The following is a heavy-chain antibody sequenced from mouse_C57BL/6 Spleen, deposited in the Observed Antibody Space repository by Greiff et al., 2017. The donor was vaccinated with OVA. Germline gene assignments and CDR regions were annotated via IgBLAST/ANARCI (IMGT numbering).Heavy chain of an antibody. CDR3: AREEATVLDY. CDR1: GYAFSSSW. V-gene: IGHV1-82*01. Sequence: VQLQQSGPELVKPGASVKISCKASGYAFSSSWMNWVKQRPGKGLEWIGRIYPGDGDTNYNGKFKGKATLTADKSSSTAYMQLSSLTSEDSAVYFCAREEATVLDYWGQGTTLTVSS. CDR2: IYPGDGDT. D-gene: IGHD1-1*01. J-gene: IGHJ2*01.